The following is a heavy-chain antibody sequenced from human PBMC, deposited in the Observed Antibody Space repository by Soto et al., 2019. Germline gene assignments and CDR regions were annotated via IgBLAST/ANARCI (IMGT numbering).Heavy chain of an antibody. CDR1: GFNFDSNS. Sequence: GGSLRLSCAASGFNFDSNSMNWVRQAPGKGLEWISYISTGGNTRYYVDSVKGRFTISRDNAKNSLYLQMNSLRDEDTAVYYCARGIGYFGSGSYYYFDYWGQGTLVTVSS. CDR2: ISTGGNTR. D-gene: IGHD3-10*01. V-gene: IGHV3-48*02. CDR3: ARGIGYFGSGSYYYFDY. J-gene: IGHJ4*02.